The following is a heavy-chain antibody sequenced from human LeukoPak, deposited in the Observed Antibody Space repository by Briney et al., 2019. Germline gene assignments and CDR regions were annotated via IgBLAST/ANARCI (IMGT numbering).Heavy chain of an antibody. D-gene: IGHD2-2*01. J-gene: IGHJ4*02. CDR1: GGSISSGHYY. CDR2: SYYSGSA. CDR3: ASSTSSRFDY. Sequence: PSETLSLTCTVSGGSISSGHYYWGWIRQPPGKGLEWIGSSYYSGSAYYNPSLKSRVTISVDTSKNQFSLKLSSVTAADTAVYYCASSTSSRFDYWGQGTLVTVSS. V-gene: IGHV4-39*07.